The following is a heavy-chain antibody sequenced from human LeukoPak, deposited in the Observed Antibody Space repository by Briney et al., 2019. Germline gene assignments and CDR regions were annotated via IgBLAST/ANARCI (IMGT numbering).Heavy chain of an antibody. CDR3: AREFGLGSGWYYFDY. Sequence: GGSLRLSCAASGFTLSSYWMSWVRQAPGKGLGWVANIKQDGSEKYYVDSVKGRFTISRDNAKNSLYLQMNSLRAEDTAVYYCAREFGLGSGWYYFDYWGQGTLVTVSS. D-gene: IGHD6-19*01. CDR2: IKQDGSEK. CDR1: GFTLSSYW. J-gene: IGHJ4*02. V-gene: IGHV3-7*03.